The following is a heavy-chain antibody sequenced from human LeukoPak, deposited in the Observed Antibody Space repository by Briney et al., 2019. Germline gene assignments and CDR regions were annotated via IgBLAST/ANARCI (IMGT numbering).Heavy chain of an antibody. D-gene: IGHD2-15*01. V-gene: IGHV1-46*01. J-gene: IGHJ5*02. CDR3: ARAGSAAAPEGWFDP. CDR2: INPSGGST. CDR1: GYTFTSYY. Sequence: GASVKVSCKASGYTFTSYYIHWVRQAPGQGLEWMGIINPSGGSTSYAQKFQGRVTMTRDTSTSTVYMELSSLRSEDTAVYYCARAGSAAAPEGWFDPWGQGTLVTVSP.